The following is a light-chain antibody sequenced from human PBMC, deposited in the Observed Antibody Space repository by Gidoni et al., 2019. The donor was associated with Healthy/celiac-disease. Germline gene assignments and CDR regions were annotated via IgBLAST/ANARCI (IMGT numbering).Light chain of an antibody. V-gene: IGKV1-39*01. Sequence: DIQLTQYPSSLSASVGDRVSITCRASQSISSYLNWYQQKPGKAPKLLIYAASSLQSGVPSRFSGSGSGTDFTLTISSLQPEDFATYYCQQRYSTPLTFGPGTKVDIK. CDR2: AAS. CDR1: QSISSY. J-gene: IGKJ3*01. CDR3: QQRYSTPLT.